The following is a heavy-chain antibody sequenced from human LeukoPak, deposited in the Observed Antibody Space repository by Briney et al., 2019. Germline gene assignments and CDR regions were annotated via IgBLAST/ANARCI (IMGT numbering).Heavy chain of an antibody. D-gene: IGHD3-3*01. J-gene: IGHJ4*02. CDR3: ARARRLRFLEWTPDFDY. V-gene: IGHV1-18*01. CDR1: GYTFTRYG. Sequence: ASVKVSCKASGYTFTRYGISWVRQAPGQGLEWMGWISAYNGNTNYAQKVQGRVTMTTDTSTSTAYMELRSLRSDDTAVYYCARARRLRFLEWTPDFDYWGQGTLVTVSS. CDR2: ISAYNGNT.